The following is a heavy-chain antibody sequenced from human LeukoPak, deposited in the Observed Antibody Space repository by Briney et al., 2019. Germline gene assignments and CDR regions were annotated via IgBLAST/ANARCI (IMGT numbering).Heavy chain of an antibody. Sequence: GGSLRLSCAASGFTFTNYWMKWVRQAPGGGPEWLANINKDGSEEYYADSVKGRLTISRDNAKNSLYLQMNSLRADDTAVYFCVREFSRPLDWGQGTLVTVSS. J-gene: IGHJ4*02. V-gene: IGHV3-7*01. CDR3: VREFSRPLD. D-gene: IGHD2-2*01. CDR2: INKDGSEE. CDR1: GFTFTNYW.